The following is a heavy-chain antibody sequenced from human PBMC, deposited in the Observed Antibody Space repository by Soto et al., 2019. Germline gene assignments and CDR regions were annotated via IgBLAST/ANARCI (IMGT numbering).Heavy chain of an antibody. CDR3: AKDNLGSGWDHFDAFDI. CDR2: LSETGGTT. D-gene: IGHD6-19*01. V-gene: IGHV3-23*01. CDR1: EFTFKSYA. Sequence: PGVSLIVSCTASEFTFKSYAMSWVRQKPGKGLERVSTLSETGGTTYYADSVKGRFTISRDNSKNTLYLQMNSLGADDTAIYYCAKDNLGSGWDHFDAFDIWGQGTMVTVSS. J-gene: IGHJ3*02.